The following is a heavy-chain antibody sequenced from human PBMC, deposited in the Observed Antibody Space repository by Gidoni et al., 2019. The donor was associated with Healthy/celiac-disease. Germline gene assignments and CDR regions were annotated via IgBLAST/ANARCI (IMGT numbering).Heavy chain of an antibody. J-gene: IGHJ6*03. CDR2: ISSSSSYI. CDR3: AREGPEDVLSVGPKHYYMDV. CDR1: GFTFSSYS. Sequence: EVQLVESGGGLVQPGGSLRLSCAASGFTFSSYSMNWVRQAPGKGLEWVSSISSSSSYIYYADSVKGRFTISRDNAKNSLYLQMNSLRAEDTAVYYCAREGPEDVLSVGPKHYYMDVWGKGTTVTVSS. V-gene: IGHV3-21*01. D-gene: IGHD3-16*01.